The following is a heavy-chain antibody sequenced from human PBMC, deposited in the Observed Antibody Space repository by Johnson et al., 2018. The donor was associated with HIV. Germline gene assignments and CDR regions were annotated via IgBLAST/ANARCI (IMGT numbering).Heavy chain of an antibody. CDR3: AIGSLTDDSLAD. V-gene: IGHV3-30*03. D-gene: IGHD2-8*01. CDR2: ISFDGTNK. J-gene: IGHJ3*01. CDR1: GFTFDDYG. Sequence: QVQLVESGGGVVRPGGSLRLSCAASGFTFDDYGMSWVRQAPGKGLEWVAVISFDGTNKHYGDSVRGRFTISRDNSKNTLSLQMNSLTTEDTAIYYCAIGSLTDDSLADWGQGTMVLVSP.